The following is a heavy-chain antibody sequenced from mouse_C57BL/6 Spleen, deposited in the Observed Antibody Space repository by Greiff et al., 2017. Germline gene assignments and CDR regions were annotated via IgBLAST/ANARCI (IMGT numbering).Heavy chain of an antibody. J-gene: IGHJ2*01. D-gene: IGHD1-1*01. V-gene: IGHV5-6*01. CDR2: ISSGGSYT. CDR3: ARPDGSIHYFDY. Sequence: EVQVVESGGDLVKPGGSLKLSCAASGFTFSSYGMSWVRQTPDKRLEWVATISSGGSYTYYTDSVKGRFTISRDNAKNTLYLQMSSLKSEDTAMYYCARPDGSIHYFDYWGQGTTLTVSS. CDR1: GFTFSSYG.